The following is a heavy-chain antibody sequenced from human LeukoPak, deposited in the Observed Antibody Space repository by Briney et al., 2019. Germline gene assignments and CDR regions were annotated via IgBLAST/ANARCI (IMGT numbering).Heavy chain of an antibody. CDR3: ARARNDYDSNGFSLLDY. J-gene: IGHJ4*02. D-gene: IGHD3-22*01. V-gene: IGHV3-33*08. CDR2: IWYDGSNI. CDR1: GFTFSSHG. Sequence: GRSLRLSCSASGFTFSSHGMHWVRQAPGKGLEWVAVIWYDGSNIYYADSVKGRFTISRDNSKNTLYLQMNSLRAEDTALYYCARARNDYDSNGFSLLDYWGQGTLVTVSS.